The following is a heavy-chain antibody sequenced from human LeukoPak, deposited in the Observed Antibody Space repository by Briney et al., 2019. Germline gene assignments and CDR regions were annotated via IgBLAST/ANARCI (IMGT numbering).Heavy chain of an antibody. CDR1: GFTFSSYA. D-gene: IGHD3-22*01. Sequence: GGSLRLSCAASGFTFSSYAMHWVRQAPGKGLEWVAVISYDGSNKYYADSVKGRFTISRDNAKNSLYLQMNSLRAEDTAVYYCAGGDSSGSLDYWGQGTLVTVSS. CDR3: AGGDSSGSLDY. J-gene: IGHJ4*02. V-gene: IGHV3-30-3*01. CDR2: ISYDGSNK.